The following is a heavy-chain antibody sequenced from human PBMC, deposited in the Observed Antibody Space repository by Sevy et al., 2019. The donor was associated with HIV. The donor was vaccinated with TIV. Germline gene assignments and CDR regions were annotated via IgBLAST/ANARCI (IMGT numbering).Heavy chain of an antibody. Sequence: ASVKVSCKASGGTFSSYAISWVRQAPGQGLEWMGGIIPIFGTANYAQKFQGRVTITADESTGTAYMELSSLRSEDTAVYYCARDSGYCSGGSCYSLSFDYWGQGTLVTVSS. CDR3: ARDSGYCSGGSCYSLSFDY. J-gene: IGHJ4*02. CDR2: IIPIFGTA. V-gene: IGHV1-69*13. CDR1: GGTFSSYA. D-gene: IGHD2-15*01.